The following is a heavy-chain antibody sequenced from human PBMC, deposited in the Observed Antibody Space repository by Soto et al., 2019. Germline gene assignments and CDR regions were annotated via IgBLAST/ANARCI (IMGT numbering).Heavy chain of an antibody. CDR3: ARRGKHFWSGYLHMDY. D-gene: IGHD3-3*02. V-gene: IGHV4-30-4*01. CDR1: GGSMRSGDYD. Sequence: SYSLALGCTVCGGSMRSGDYDWSWNSQPPGKGLEWIGYIYYSGSTYYNPSLKSRVTISVDTSKNQFSLKLSSVTAADTAVYYCARRGKHFWSGYLHMDYWGQGTLVTVSS. CDR2: IYYSGST. J-gene: IGHJ4*02.